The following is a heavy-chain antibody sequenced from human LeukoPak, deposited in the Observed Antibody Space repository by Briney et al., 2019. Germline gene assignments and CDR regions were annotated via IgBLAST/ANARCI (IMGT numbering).Heavy chain of an antibody. CDR2: LSGSSGTI. J-gene: IGHJ6*03. CDR3: ARRPELGVLYYMDV. Sequence: GGSLRLSCAASGITFSTYSMNWVRQAPGKGPEWVSYLSGSSGTIYYADSVKGRFTISRDNAKNSLYLQMNSLRAEDTAVYYCARRPELGVLYYMDVWGKGTTVTVSS. V-gene: IGHV3-48*01. CDR1: GITFSTYS. D-gene: IGHD3-16*01.